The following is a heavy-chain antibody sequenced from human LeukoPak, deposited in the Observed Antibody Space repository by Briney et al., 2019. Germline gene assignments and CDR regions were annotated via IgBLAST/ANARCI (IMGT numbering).Heavy chain of an antibody. CDR2: IYYSGST. CDR1: GGSISGGGYY. V-gene: IGHV4-31*03. CDR3: ARDCSSSSCWVDAFDI. Sequence: SETLSLTCTVSGGSISGGGYYWSWIRQHPGKGLEWIGYIYYSGSTYYNPSLKSRVTISVDTSKNQFSLKLSSVTAADTAVYYCARDCSSSSCWVDAFDIWGQGTMVTVSS. D-gene: IGHD2-2*01. J-gene: IGHJ3*02.